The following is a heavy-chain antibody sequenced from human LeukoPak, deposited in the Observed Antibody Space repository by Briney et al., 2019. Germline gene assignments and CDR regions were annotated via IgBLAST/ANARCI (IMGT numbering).Heavy chain of an antibody. J-gene: IGHJ6*02. CDR1: GYTFTSYG. CDR2: ISAYNGNT. D-gene: IGHD6-19*01. V-gene: IGHV1-18*01. Sequence: ASVKVSCKASGYTFTSYGISWVRQAPGQGLEWMGWISAYNGNTNYAQKLQGRVTMTRDTSTSTVYMELSSLRSEDTAVYYCARAGSSGWYNYYYYGMDVWGQGTTVTVSS. CDR3: ARAGSSGWYNYYYYGMDV.